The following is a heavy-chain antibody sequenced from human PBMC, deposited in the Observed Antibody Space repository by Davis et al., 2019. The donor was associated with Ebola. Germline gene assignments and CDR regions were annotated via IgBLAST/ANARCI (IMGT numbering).Heavy chain of an antibody. CDR2: ISSSSSYI. J-gene: IGHJ6*02. D-gene: IGHD1-26*01. CDR1: GFTFSSYS. CDR3: ARDSELLTFYYYYYGMDV. V-gene: IGHV3-21*01. Sequence: GESLKISCAASGFTFSSYSMNWVRQAPGKGLEWVSSISSSSSYIYYADSVKGRFTISRDNSKNTLYLQMNSLRAEDTAVYYCARDSELLTFYYYYYGMDVWGQGTTVTVSS.